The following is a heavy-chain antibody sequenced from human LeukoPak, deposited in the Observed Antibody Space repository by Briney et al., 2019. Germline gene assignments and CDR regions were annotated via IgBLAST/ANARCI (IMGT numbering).Heavy chain of an antibody. D-gene: IGHD2-2*01. J-gene: IGHJ4*02. V-gene: IGHV3-21*01. CDR1: GFTSSSHS. CDR2: ISPSGNYI. CDR3: ARDLSSSTSCYSY. Sequence: PGGSLRLSCAASGFTSSSHSTNCVRPLPGKGMGWVSSISPSGNYIYYADSVEGRFTISRDNAKNSLYLQMNSLRAEDTAVYYCARDLSSSTSCYSYWGQGTLVTVSS.